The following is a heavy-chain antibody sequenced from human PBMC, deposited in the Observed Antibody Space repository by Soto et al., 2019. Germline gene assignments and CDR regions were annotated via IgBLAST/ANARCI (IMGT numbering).Heavy chain of an antibody. CDR3: ARTLPTPVLGFDY. V-gene: IGHV1-2*02. J-gene: IGHJ4*02. CDR2: INPNLGNP. CDR1: GYTFTDTF. Sequence: QVQLVQSGAEMKRPGASVKVSCKASGYTFTDTFIHWVRQAPGQRPEWLGWINPNLGNPHYSRKCQGRVTLTRDTSVTTVYMELAGLESDDSAFYFCARTLPTPVLGFDYWGQGTRVTVSS. D-gene: IGHD7-27*01.